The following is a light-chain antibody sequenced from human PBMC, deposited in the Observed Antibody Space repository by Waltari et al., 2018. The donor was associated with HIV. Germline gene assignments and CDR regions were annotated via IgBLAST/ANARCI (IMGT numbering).Light chain of an antibody. CDR2: WAS. CDR1: QSVFYSSNNKNY. V-gene: IGKV4-1*01. CDR3: QQTYTIPLT. J-gene: IGKJ4*01. Sequence: DIVMTQSPESLAVSLGERATIKCKSSQSVFYSSNNKNYLSWYQQKPGQPPKLIIYWASSRQSGVPDRFSGSGSVTDFTLTISSLQAEDVAVYFCQQTYTIPLTFGGGTKVEIK.